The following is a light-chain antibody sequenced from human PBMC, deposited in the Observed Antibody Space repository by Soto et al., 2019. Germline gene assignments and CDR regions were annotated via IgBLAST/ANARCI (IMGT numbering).Light chain of an antibody. CDR3: QQYGSSPT. CDR2: AAS. V-gene: IGKV3-20*01. CDR1: QSRSTSY. J-gene: IGKJ5*01. Sequence: ELVLTQSTGTLSLFQGERATLSCRASQSRSTSYLAWYRLKPGQAPRLLIYAASSRAAGIPDRFSGSGSGIDVTMNISRLEPEDFAVYYCQQYGSSPTFGQGTRLEIK.